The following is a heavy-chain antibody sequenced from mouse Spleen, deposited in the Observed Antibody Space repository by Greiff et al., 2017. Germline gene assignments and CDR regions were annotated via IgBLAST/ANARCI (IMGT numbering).Heavy chain of an antibody. CDR2: ISSGGSYT. V-gene: IGHV5-9-3*01. J-gene: IGHJ3*01. D-gene: IGHD1-2*01. CDR3: AREGLATATPWFAY. Sequence: EVHLVESGGGLVKPGGSLKLSCAASGFTFSSYAMSWVRQTPEKRLEWVATISSGGSYTYYPDSVKGRFTISRDNAKNTLYLQMSSLRSEDTAMYYCAREGLATATPWFAYWGQGTLVTVSA. CDR1: GFTFSSYA.